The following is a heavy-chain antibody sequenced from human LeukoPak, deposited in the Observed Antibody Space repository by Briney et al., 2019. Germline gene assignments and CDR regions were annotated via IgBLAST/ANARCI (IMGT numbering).Heavy chain of an antibody. J-gene: IGHJ4*02. V-gene: IGHV4-39*01. CDR3: ATHSGWYDY. CDR1: GGSISSSSYY. D-gene: IGHD6-19*01. CDR2: IYYSGST. Sequence: SETLSLTCTVSGGSISSSSYYWGWLRQPPGKGLEWIGSIYYSGSTYYNPSLKSRVTISVDTSKNQFSLKLSSVTAADAAVYYCATHSGWYDYWGQGTLVTVSS.